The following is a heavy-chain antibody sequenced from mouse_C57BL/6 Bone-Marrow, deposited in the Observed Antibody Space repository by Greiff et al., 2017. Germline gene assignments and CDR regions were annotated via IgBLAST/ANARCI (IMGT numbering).Heavy chain of an antibody. CDR2: ISNGGGST. CDR1: GFTFSDYY. D-gene: IGHD4-1*01. J-gene: IGHJ4*01. CDR3: AREDWYAMDY. Sequence: EVKLVESGGGLVQPGGSLKLSCAASGFTFSDYYMYWVRQTPEKRLEWVAYISNGGGSTYYPDTVKGRFTISRDNAKNTLYLQMSRLKSEDTAMYYCAREDWYAMDYWGQGTSVTVSS. V-gene: IGHV5-12*01.